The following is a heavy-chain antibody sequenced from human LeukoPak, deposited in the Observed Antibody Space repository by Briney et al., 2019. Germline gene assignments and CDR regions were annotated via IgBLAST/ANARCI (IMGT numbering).Heavy chain of an antibody. CDR1: GFTFSSYA. Sequence: PGRSLRLSCAASGFTFSSYAMHWVRQAPGKGLEWVAVISYDGSNKYYADSVKGRFTISRDNSKNTLYLQMNSLRAEDTAVYYCAREAGYYYDSSGPFDYWGQGTLVTVSS. CDR2: ISYDGSNK. V-gene: IGHV3-30*04. CDR3: AREAGYYYDSSGPFDY. J-gene: IGHJ4*02. D-gene: IGHD3-22*01.